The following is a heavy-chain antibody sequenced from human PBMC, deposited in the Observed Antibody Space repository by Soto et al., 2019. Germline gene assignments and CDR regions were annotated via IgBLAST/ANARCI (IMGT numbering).Heavy chain of an antibody. J-gene: IGHJ4*02. CDR2: ISYDGSNN. CDR1: GFTFSRYG. D-gene: IGHD5-12*01. CDR3: AKDLAEMATSLRFDY. V-gene: IGHV3-30*18. Sequence: QVQLVESGGGVVQPGRSLRLSCAASGFTFSRYGMQWVRQAPGKGLEWVAVISYDGSNNYYADSVKGRFTISRDNSKNTLYLQMNSLRAEDTAVYYCAKDLAEMATSLRFDYWGQGTLVTVSS.